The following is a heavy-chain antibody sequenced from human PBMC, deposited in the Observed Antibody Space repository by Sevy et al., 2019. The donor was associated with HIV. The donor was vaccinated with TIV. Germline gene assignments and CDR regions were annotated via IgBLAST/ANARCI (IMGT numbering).Heavy chain of an antibody. V-gene: IGHV3-23*01. CDR3: AKFAGDFPHFDF. D-gene: IGHD7-27*01. Sequence: GGSLRLSCAASGFTFSTYSMTWVRQAPRKGLEWVSDISDTGTSKYYTDSVEGRFTISRDNSKSTLFLHMNSLRAEDTALYYCAKFAGDFPHFDFWGQGTLVTVSS. CDR1: GFTFSTYS. CDR2: ISDTGTSK. J-gene: IGHJ4*02.